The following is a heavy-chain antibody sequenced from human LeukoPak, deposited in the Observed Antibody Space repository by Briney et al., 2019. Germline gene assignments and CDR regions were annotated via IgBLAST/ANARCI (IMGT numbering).Heavy chain of an antibody. V-gene: IGHV3-30*03. CDR3: ARGRGDSSSWYFDY. CDR1: GFTFSSYG. D-gene: IGHD6-13*01. CDR2: ISYVGSNK. J-gene: IGHJ4*02. Sequence: GGSLRLSCAASGFTFSSYGMHWVRQAPGKGLEWVAVISYVGSNKYYADSVKGRFTISRDNSKNSLYLQMNSLRVEDTAVYYCARGRGDSSSWYFDYWGQGTLVTVSS.